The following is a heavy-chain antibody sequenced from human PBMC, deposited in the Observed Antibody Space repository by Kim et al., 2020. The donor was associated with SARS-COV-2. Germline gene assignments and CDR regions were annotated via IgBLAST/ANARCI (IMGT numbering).Heavy chain of an antibody. Sequence: GGSLRLSCAGSGFAVSDTYMSWVRQAPGKGLEWISILYKGGSRYYADSVKDRFVISRDNSKNTLYLQMNSLRVEDTAVYFCAKKSILEIGGYEYYYMDVWGKGTSVTVSS. CDR1: GFAVSDTY. V-gene: IGHV3-66*01. D-gene: IGHD3-16*01. J-gene: IGHJ6*03. CDR3: AKKSILEIGGYEYYYMDV. CDR2: LYKGGSR.